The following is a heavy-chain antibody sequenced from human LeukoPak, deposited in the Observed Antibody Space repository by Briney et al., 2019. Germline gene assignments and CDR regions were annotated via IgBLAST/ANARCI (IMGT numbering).Heavy chain of an antibody. CDR2: MGGGIDDI. CDR3: ARGFGYSSRQFES. Sequence: GGSLRLSCKASRFTFREFAMSWVRQAPGKRLEWVSTMGGGIDDIGYADAVKGRFTISRDNSKNLLYLQTDNLTVEDTAVYFCARGFGYSSRQFESWGQGTQVTVSS. J-gene: IGHJ5*01. V-gene: IGHV3-23*01. D-gene: IGHD5-12*01. CDR1: RFTFREFA.